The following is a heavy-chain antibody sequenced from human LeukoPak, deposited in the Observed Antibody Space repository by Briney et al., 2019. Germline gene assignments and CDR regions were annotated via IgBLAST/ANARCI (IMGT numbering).Heavy chain of an antibody. V-gene: IGHV4-39*01. CDR1: GGSISSSSYY. D-gene: IGHD4-11*01. CDR2: IYYSGST. CDR3: ARYPDDYPTYFFDC. J-gene: IGHJ4*02. Sequence: PSETLSLTCTVSGGSISSSSYYWGWIRQPPGKGLEWIGSIYYSGSTFYNPSLKSRVFISVETSKNQFSLKVSSVTAADTAVYYCARYPDDYPTYFFDCWGQGTLVPVSS.